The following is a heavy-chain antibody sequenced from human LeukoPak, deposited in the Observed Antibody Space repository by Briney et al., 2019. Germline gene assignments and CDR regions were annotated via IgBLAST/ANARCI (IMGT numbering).Heavy chain of an antibody. Sequence: GGSLRLSCAASGFTFSSYAMSWVRQAPGKGLEWVSAISGSGGSTYYADSVKGRFTISRDNSKNTLYLQMNSLRAVDTAVYYCAKRGRYCSSTSCSNPFDYWGQGTLVTVSS. J-gene: IGHJ4*02. CDR2: ISGSGGST. V-gene: IGHV3-23*01. CDR3: AKRGRYCSSTSCSNPFDY. CDR1: GFTFSSYA. D-gene: IGHD2-2*01.